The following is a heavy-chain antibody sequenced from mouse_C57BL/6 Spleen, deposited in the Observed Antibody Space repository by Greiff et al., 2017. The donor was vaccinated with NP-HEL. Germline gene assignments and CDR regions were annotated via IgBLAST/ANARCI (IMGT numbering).Heavy chain of an antibody. D-gene: IGHD3-1*01. CDR3: ARSGLRRYFDY. CDR1: GYTFTSYW. CDR2: INPSSGYT. Sequence: VKLMESGAELAKPGASVKLSCKASGYTFTSYWMHWVKQRPGQGLEWIGYINPSSGYTKYNQKFKDKATLTADKSFSTAYMQLSSLTYEDSAVYYCARSGLRRYFDYWGQGTTLTVSS. J-gene: IGHJ2*01. V-gene: IGHV1-7*01.